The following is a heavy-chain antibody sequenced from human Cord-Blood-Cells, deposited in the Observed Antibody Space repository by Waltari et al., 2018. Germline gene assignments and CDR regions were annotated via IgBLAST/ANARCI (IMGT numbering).Heavy chain of an antibody. J-gene: IGHJ3*02. V-gene: IGHV3-30*18. CDR2: ISYDGSNK. CDR1: GFTFSSYG. Sequence: QVQLVASGGGVVQPGRSLRLSCAASGFTFSSYGMHWVRQAPGKGLEWVAVISYDGSNKYYADSVKGRFTISRDNSKNTLYLQMNSLRAEDTAVYYCAKDPWGAHDAFDIWGQGTMVTVSS. CDR3: AKDPWGAHDAFDI. D-gene: IGHD7-27*01.